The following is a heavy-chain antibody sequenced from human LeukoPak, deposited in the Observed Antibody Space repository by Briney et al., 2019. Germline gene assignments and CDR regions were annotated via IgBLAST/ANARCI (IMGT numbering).Heavy chain of an antibody. J-gene: IGHJ4*02. CDR3: THRGVAFGLEY. Sequence: SGPTLVKPTQTLTLTCTFSGFSLSTSGVGVGWIRQPPGKALEWLALIYWHDETHYSPSLKSRLTITKDTSKNQVVLTMTNMDPMDTATYYCTHRGVAFGLEYWGQGNLVTVSS. CDR1: GFSLSTSGVG. V-gene: IGHV2-5*01. CDR2: IYWHDET. D-gene: IGHD3-3*01.